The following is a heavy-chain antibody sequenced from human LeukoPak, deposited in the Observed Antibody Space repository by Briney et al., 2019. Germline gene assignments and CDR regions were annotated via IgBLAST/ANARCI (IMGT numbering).Heavy chain of an antibody. CDR2: INHSGST. D-gene: IGHD6-25*01. CDR3: ARSPSAARVDY. J-gene: IGHJ4*02. V-gene: IGHV4-34*01. CDR1: GGSFSGYY. Sequence: SETLSLTCAVYGGSFSGYYWSWIRQPPGKGLEWIGEINHSGSTNYNPSLKSRVTISLDTSKNQFSLRLSSVTAADTAVYYCARSPSAARVDYWGQGTLVTVSS.